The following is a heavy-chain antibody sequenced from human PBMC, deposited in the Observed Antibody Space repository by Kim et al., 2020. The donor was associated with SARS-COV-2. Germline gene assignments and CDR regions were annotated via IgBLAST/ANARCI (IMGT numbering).Heavy chain of an antibody. V-gene: IGHV4-34*01. CDR2: ST. Sequence: STNYNPSLKSRVTISVDTSKNQFSLKLSSVTAADTAVYYCARYGDYFDYWGQGTLVTVSS. J-gene: IGHJ4*02. CDR3: ARYGDYFDY. D-gene: IGHD4-17*01.